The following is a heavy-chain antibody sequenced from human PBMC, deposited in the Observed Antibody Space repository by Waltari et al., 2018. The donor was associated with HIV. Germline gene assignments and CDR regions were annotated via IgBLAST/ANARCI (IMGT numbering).Heavy chain of an antibody. V-gene: IGHV4-31*03. CDR2: IYYSGST. Sequence: QVQLQESGPGLVKPSQTLSLTCTVSGGSISSGGYYWSWIRQHPGQGPEGIGYIYYSGSTYYNPSHKGRVTISVDTSKDPFSRKLSSVTAADTAVYYCARELWGALGGYFDYWGQGTLVTVSS. J-gene: IGHJ4*02. CDR1: GGSISSGGYY. CDR3: ARELWGALGGYFDY. D-gene: IGHD1-26*01.